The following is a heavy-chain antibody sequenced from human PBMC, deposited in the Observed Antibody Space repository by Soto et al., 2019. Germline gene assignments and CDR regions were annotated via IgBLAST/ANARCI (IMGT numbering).Heavy chain of an antibody. CDR3: ARARGGVQH. Sequence: SETLSLTCAVYGASFSGFYWSWIRQPPGKGLEWIGELNPSGGTNYNASLKSRVSMSGDTSQNQFSLRLSFVTAADTAMYYCARARGGVQHWGQGTLVTVS. J-gene: IGHJ1*01. V-gene: IGHV4-34*01. CDR2: LNPSGGT. D-gene: IGHD3-10*01. CDR1: GASFSGFY.